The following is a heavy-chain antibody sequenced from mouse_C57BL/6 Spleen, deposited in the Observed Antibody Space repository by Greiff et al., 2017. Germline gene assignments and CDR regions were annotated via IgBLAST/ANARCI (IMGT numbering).Heavy chain of an antibody. CDR3: ARGYYGSSYYFDY. D-gene: IGHD1-1*01. J-gene: IGHJ2*01. Sequence: EVHLVVSGGGLVKPGGSLKLSCAASGFTFSDYGMHWVRQAPEKGLEWVAYISRGSSTIYYADTVKGRFTISRDNAKNTLFLQMTSLRSADTAIYYCARGYYGSSYYFDYWGQGTTLTVST. V-gene: IGHV5-17*01. CDR2: ISRGSSTI. CDR1: GFTFSDYG.